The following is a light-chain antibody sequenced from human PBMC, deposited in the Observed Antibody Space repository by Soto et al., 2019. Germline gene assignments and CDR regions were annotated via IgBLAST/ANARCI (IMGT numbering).Light chain of an antibody. Sequence: DIQMTQSQSSLSASVGDRVIITCRTSQSISNYLNWYQHKPGKAPKVLISAASNLQSGVPSRFRGSGSGTVFTLNISSLQPEDFATYFCQQSYTLSPLTFGGGTKVDIK. J-gene: IGKJ4*01. CDR1: QSISNY. V-gene: IGKV1-39*01. CDR2: AAS. CDR3: QQSYTLSPLT.